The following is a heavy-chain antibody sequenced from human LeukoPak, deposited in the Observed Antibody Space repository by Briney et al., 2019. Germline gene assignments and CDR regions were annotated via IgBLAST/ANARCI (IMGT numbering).Heavy chain of an antibody. CDR1: GFTFSGYA. D-gene: IGHD3-10*01. CDR2: ISGSGGST. CDR3: AKASISMVRGVIIRYHFDY. Sequence: PGGSLRLSCAASGFTFSGYAMSWVRQAPGKGLEWVSGISGSGGSTYYADSVKGRFTISRDNSKNTLYLQMNSLRAEDPAVYYCAKASISMVRGVIIRYHFDYWGQGTLVTVSS. V-gene: IGHV3-23*01. J-gene: IGHJ4*02.